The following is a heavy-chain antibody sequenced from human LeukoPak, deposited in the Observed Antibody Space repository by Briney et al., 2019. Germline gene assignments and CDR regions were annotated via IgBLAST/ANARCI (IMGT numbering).Heavy chain of an antibody. CDR2: VSGSGGRT. CDR1: GFTFSNYA. J-gene: IGHJ5*02. Sequence: GGSLRLSCAASGFTFSNYAMSWVRQAPGKGLEWVSRVSGSGGRTFYADSVKGRFTISRDNAKNSLYLQMNSLRAEDTAVYYCARGRRAVSWGQGTLVTVSS. V-gene: IGHV3-23*01. CDR3: ARGRRAVS.